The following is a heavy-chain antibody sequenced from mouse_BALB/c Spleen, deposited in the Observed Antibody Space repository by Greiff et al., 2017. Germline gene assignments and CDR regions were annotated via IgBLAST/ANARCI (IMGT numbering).Heavy chain of an antibody. CDR1: GYTFTSYN. CDR2: IYPGNGDT. Sequence: QVQLQQPGAELVKPGASVKMSCKASGYTFTSYNMHWVKQTPGQGLEWIGAIYPGNGDTSYNQKFKGKATLTADKSSSTAYMQLSSLTSEDSAVYYCAKGVTTVFDYWGQGTTLTVSS. J-gene: IGHJ2*01. CDR3: AKGVTTVFDY. D-gene: IGHD1-1*01. V-gene: IGHV1-12*01.